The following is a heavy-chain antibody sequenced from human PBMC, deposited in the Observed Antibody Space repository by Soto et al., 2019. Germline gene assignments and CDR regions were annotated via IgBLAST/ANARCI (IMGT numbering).Heavy chain of an antibody. V-gene: IGHV3-53*01. CDR1: ESIVSNNY. Sequence: GSLRLPCAPSESIVSNNYMSWLRHAPGKGLEWVSLIYSGGATNYADAVKGRFTISRDNSMKTLYLQMDSLRADDSAVYYCATLSVGGSGTNYYSFEYWGQGTLVTVSS. D-gene: IGHD3-10*01. J-gene: IGHJ4*02. CDR2: IYSGGAT. CDR3: ATLSVGGSGTNYYSFEY.